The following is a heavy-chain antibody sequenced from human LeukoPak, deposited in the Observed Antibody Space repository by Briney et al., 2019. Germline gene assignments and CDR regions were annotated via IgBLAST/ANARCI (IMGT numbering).Heavy chain of an antibody. Sequence: PGGSLRLSCAASGFTFSSYDMSWVRQAPGKGLEWVSAISGSGGSTYYADSVKGRFTISRDNSKNTLYLQMNSLRAEDTAVYYCAKDGRLVLLWFGELSPYYYYGMDVWGQGTTVTVSS. CDR3: AKDGRLVLLWFGELSPYYYYGMDV. V-gene: IGHV3-23*01. D-gene: IGHD3-10*01. CDR1: GFTFSSYD. CDR2: ISGSGGST. J-gene: IGHJ6*02.